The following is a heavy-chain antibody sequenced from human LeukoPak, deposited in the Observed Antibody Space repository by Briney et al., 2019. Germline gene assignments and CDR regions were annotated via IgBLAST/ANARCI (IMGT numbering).Heavy chain of an antibody. D-gene: IGHD2-2*01. CDR2: INHSGNT. CDR3: ARGDIVVVPAAMKNYYYYYYMDV. CDR1: GGSFSGYY. V-gene: IGHV4-34*01. J-gene: IGHJ6*03. Sequence: TSETLSLTCAVYGGSFSGYYWSWIRQPPGKGLEWIGEINHSGNTNYNPSLKSRVTISVDTSKNQFSLKLSSVTAADTAVYYCARGDIVVVPAAMKNYYYYYYMDVWGKGTTVTVSS.